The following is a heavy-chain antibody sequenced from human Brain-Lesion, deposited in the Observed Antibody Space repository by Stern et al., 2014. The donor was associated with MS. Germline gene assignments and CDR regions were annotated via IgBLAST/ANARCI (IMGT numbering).Heavy chain of an antibody. CDR1: GFSLSTSGVG. CDR2: LYWDDSK. J-gene: IGHJ4*02. V-gene: IGHV2-5*02. D-gene: IGHD2-2*01. Sequence: QVTLRESGPTLVNPTQTLSLTCTFSGFSLSTSGVGVGWIRQPPGKALEGLAFLYWDDSKRYSPSLKNRLTITKDTSKNQVVLTMNNMDPVDTATFYCATHAPGVVPAALDYWGQGTLVTVS. CDR3: ATHAPGVVPAALDY.